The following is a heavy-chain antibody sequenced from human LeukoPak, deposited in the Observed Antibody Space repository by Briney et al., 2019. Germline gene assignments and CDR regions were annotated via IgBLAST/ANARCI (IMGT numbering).Heavy chain of an antibody. V-gene: IGHV3-15*07. J-gene: IGHJ4*02. CDR2: IKSKTDGGTT. D-gene: IGHD4-17*01. CDR1: GITYSNAW. Sequence: GGSLRLSCVVSGITYSNAWMNWVRQTPGKGLEWVGRIKSKTDGGTTDYAAPVKGRFTISRDDSKNTLYLQMNSLKTEDTAVYYCTTGIWVTTIRQQVDYWGQGTLVTVSS. CDR3: TTGIWVTTIRQQVDY.